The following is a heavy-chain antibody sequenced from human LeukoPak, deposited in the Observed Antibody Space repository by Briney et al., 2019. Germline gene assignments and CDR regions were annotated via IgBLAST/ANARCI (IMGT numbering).Heavy chain of an antibody. J-gene: IGHJ6*02. D-gene: IGHD5-12*01. CDR3: ARVGTGYDYDYYGMDV. CDR1: GFTVSSNY. V-gene: IGHV3-66*02. CDR2: IYSGGST. Sequence: GGSLRLSCAASGFTVSSNYMSWVRQAPGKGLEWVSVIYSGGSTYYADSVKGRFTISRDNSKNTLYLQMNSLRAEDTAVYYCARVGTGYDYDYYGMDVRGQGTTVTVSS.